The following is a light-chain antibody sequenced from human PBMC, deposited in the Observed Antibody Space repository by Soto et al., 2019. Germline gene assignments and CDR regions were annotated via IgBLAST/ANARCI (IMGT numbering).Light chain of an antibody. CDR1: QSIANY. CDR2: AAS. CDR3: QQSYSTSWT. J-gene: IGKJ1*01. Sequence: DIPMTQSPSSLSASVGDRVTIACRASQSIANYLNWYQQKPGKAPKLLIYAASSLQSGVPSRFSGGGSGTDFTLTISSLQPEDFATYYCQQSYSTSWTFGQGTKVEF. V-gene: IGKV1-39*01.